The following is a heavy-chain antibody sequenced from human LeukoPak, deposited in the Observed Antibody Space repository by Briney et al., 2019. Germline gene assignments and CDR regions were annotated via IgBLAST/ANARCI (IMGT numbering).Heavy chain of an antibody. CDR3: ARNRAVGRSYYYYMDV. CDR1: GACISGYY. D-gene: IGHD6-19*01. V-gene: IGHV4-34*01. J-gene: IGHJ6*03. Sequence: SYTLSPTFAVVGACISGYYGGWLRQPPRKWLEWGGEINHSGSTNYNPSLKSRVTISVDTSKNQFSLKLSSVTAADTAVYYCARNRAVGRSYYYYMDVWGKGTTVTVSS. CDR2: INHSGST.